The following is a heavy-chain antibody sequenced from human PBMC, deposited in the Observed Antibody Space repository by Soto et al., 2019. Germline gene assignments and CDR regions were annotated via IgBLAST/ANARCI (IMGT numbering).Heavy chain of an antibody. CDR2: IYYSGST. CDR1: GGSISSGGYY. V-gene: IGHV4-31*03. Sequence: SETLSLTCTVSGGSISSGGYYWSWIRQHPGKGLEWIGYIYYSGSTYYNPSLKSRVTISVDTSKNQFSLKLSSVTAADTAVYYCARDPRYCTNGVCYFSFLGFDYWGQGTLVTVSS. J-gene: IGHJ4*02. CDR3: ARDPRYCTNGVCYFSFLGFDY. D-gene: IGHD2-8*01.